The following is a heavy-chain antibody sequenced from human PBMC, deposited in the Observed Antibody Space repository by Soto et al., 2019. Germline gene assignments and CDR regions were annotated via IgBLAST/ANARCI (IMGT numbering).Heavy chain of an antibody. Sequence: GGSLRLSXAASGFTFSSYSMNWVRQAPGKGLEWVSSISSSSSYIYYADSVKGRFTISRDNAKNSLYLQMNSLRAEDTAVYYCARLFGGMVRRGYYYYGMDVWGQGTTVTVSS. CDR2: ISSSSSYI. CDR3: ARLFGGMVRRGYYYYGMDV. V-gene: IGHV3-21*01. D-gene: IGHD3-10*01. J-gene: IGHJ6*02. CDR1: GFTFSSYS.